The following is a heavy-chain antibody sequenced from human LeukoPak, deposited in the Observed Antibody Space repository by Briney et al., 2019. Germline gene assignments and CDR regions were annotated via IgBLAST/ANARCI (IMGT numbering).Heavy chain of an antibody. J-gene: IGHJ4*02. CDR1: GFTFDYYG. V-gene: IGHV3-20*04. CDR2: INWNGAGT. Sequence: GGSLRLSCAASGFTFDYYGMSWVRQAPGKGLEWVSGINWNGAGTDYADSMKGRFTISRGNAKNFLYLQMNSLRAEDTALYYCARDRYYDTSGFLDYWGQGTLVTVSS. D-gene: IGHD3-22*01. CDR3: ARDRYYDTSGFLDY.